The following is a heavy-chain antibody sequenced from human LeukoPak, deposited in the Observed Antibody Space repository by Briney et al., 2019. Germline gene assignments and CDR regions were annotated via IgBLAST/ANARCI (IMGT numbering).Heavy chain of an antibody. D-gene: IGHD2-2*01. CDR3: ARDRSYCSSTSCYYYYMDV. CDR1: GYTFTGYY. CDR2: INPNSGGT. J-gene: IGHJ6*03. Sequence: VSVKVSCKASGYTFTGYYMHWVRQAPGQGLEWMGWINPNSGGTNYAQKFQGRVTMTRDTSISTAYMELSRLRSDDTAVYYCARDRSYCSSTSCYYYYMDVWGKGTTVTVSS. V-gene: IGHV1-2*02.